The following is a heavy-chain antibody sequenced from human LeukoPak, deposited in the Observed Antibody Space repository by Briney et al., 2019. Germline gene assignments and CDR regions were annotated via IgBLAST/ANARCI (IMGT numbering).Heavy chain of an antibody. CDR1: EFTFSSYG. J-gene: IGHJ2*01. Sequence: PGGSLRLSCVASEFTFSSYGMSWVRQAPGKGLEWVSGISGGDGSTYYADSGKGRFTISRDNSKNTLYLQMNSLRAEDTAVYYCAKDHEPIVGALGYWYFDLWGRGTLVTVSS. CDR3: AKDHEPIVGALGYWYFDL. CDR2: ISGGDGST. V-gene: IGHV3-23*01. D-gene: IGHD1-26*01.